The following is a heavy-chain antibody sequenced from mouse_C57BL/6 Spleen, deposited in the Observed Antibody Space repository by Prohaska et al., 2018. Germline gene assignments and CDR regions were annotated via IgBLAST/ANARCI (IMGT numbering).Heavy chain of an antibody. J-gene: IGHJ3*01. D-gene: IGHD3-1*01. V-gene: IGHV1-64*01. CDR3: ARSGAGRDSWFAY. CDR2: IHPNSGST. CDR1: GYTFTSYW. Sequence: QVQLQQPGAELVKPGASVKLSCKASGYTFTSYWMHWVKQRPGQGLEWIGMIHPNSGSTNYNEKFKSKATLTVDKSSSTAYMQLSSLTSEDPAVYYCARSGAGRDSWFAYWGQVTLVTVSA.